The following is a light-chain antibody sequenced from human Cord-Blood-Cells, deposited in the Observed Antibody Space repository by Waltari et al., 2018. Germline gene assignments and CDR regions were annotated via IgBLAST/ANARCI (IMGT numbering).Light chain of an antibody. Sequence: QSALTQPPSASGSPGQSVTLSSPGTSSDVGGSSYVSCSQQHPGKAPKLMIYEVDRRPPGVPDRFSGSKSGNTASLTVSGLQAEDEADYYCSSYAGSNNYVVFGGGTKLTVL. CDR3: SSYAGSNNYVV. CDR2: EVD. J-gene: IGLJ2*01. CDR1: SSDVGGSSY. V-gene: IGLV2-8*01.